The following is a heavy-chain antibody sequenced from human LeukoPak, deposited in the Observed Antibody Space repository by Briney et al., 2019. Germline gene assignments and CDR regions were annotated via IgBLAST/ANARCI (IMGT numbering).Heavy chain of an antibody. Sequence: GASVKVSCKASGGTFSSYAISWVRQAPGQGLEWMGRIIPILGIANYAQKFQGRVTITADKSTSTAYMELSSLRSEDTAVYYCASHIVVVVAATNYYYYGMDVWGQGTTVTVSS. CDR2: IIPILGIA. CDR1: GGTFSSYA. CDR3: ASHIVVVVAATNYYYYGMDV. V-gene: IGHV1-69*04. D-gene: IGHD2-15*01. J-gene: IGHJ6*02.